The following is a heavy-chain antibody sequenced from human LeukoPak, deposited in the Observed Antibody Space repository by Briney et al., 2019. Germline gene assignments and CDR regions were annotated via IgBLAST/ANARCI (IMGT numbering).Heavy chain of an antibody. D-gene: IGHD3-16*01. J-gene: IGHJ3*02. Sequence: GGSLRFSCAASGFAFREFWMHWVRQAPGKGLVWVARINTDGSRTTHADSVKGRFTISRDNAKYTLSLQMNSLRDEDTALYYCAKARGGSFDIWGQGTLVTVSS. CDR2: INTDGSRT. CDR3: AKARGGSFDI. V-gene: IGHV3-74*03. CDR1: GFAFREFW.